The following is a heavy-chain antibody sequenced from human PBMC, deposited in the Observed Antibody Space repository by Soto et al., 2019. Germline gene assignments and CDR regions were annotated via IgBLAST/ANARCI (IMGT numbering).Heavy chain of an antibody. CDR2: IRSKGNTYAT. V-gene: IGHV3-73*02. J-gene: IGHJ6*02. CDR1: GFALSGST. CDR3: TKPIPASVSYYGMDV. D-gene: IGHD2-2*02. Sequence: EVQLVETGGGLVQPGGSLTLSCAASGFALSGSTMHGVRQASGKGLECVGRIRSKGNTYATSYAASVQGRFTISRDISKNTAFLEMISLKTEDTAVYYCTKPIPASVSYYGMDVWGQGTTVTVSS.